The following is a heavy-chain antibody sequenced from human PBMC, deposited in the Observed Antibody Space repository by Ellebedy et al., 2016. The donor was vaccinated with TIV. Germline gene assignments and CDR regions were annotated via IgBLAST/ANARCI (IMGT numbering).Heavy chain of an antibody. V-gene: IGHV5-51*01. CDR1: GYNFSSRW. Sequence: GESLKISXKGSGYNFSSRWIGWVRQMPGKGLEWMGFIYPGDSDTKYSPSFQGQVTISADKSISTAYLQWSSLKASDTAMYYCARRLDGSYIDYWGQGTLVTVSS. CDR2: IYPGDSDT. J-gene: IGHJ4*02. CDR3: ARRLDGSYIDY. D-gene: IGHD5-18*01.